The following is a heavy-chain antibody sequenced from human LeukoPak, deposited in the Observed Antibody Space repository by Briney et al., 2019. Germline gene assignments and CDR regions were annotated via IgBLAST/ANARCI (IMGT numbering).Heavy chain of an antibody. V-gene: IGHV1-18*01. Sequence: ASVKVSCKASGYTFTSYGISWVRQAPGQGLEWMGWISAYNGNTDYAQKLQGRVTMTTDTSTSTAYMELRSLRSDDTAVYYCARDPRANIMIVASFDYWGQGTLVTVSS. CDR3: ARDPRANIMIVASFDY. D-gene: IGHD3-16*01. CDR2: ISAYNGNT. J-gene: IGHJ4*02. CDR1: GYTFTSYG.